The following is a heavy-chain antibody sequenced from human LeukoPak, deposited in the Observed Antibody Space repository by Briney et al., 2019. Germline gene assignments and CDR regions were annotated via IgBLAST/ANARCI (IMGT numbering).Heavy chain of an antibody. CDR1: GGSISSSYYY. D-gene: IGHD3/OR15-3a*01. CDR3: ARGEMISYYFDY. CDR2: IYYSGST. Sequence: SETLSLTCTVSGGSISSSYYYWGWIRQPPGKGLEWIGSIYYSGSTYYSPSLKSRVSLSVDTSKNQFSLRLSSVTAADTAVYYCARGEMISYYFDYWGQGTLVTVSS. J-gene: IGHJ4*02. V-gene: IGHV4-39*01.